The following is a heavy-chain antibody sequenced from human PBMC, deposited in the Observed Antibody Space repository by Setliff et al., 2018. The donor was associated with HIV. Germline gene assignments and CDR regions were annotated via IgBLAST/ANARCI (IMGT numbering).Heavy chain of an antibody. CDR1: GGSFSGYY. J-gene: IGHJ3*02. CDR3: ARRDGRSMNAFEI. CDR2: IKSKIDGETT. V-gene: IGHV3-15*01. Sequence: ETLSLTCAVYGGSFSGYYWSWIRQPPGKGLEWVGRIKSKIDGETTDYAAPVKGRFTISRDDSKNILYLQLNNLKASDTATYYCARRDGRSMNAFEIWGPGTMVT. D-gene: IGHD6-13*01.